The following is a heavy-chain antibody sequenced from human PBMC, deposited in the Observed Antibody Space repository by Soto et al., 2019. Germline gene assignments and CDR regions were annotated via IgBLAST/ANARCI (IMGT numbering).Heavy chain of an antibody. CDR1: GGTFSSYT. CDR3: ALGGRETHNRNGFDP. J-gene: IGHJ5*02. Sequence: SVKVSCKASGGTFSSYTISWVRQAPGQGLEWMGRIIPILGIANYAQKLQGRVTITADKSTSTAYMEMSSLRSEDTAVYNCALGGRETHNRNGFDPWGQGTLVTVSS. D-gene: IGHD3-16*01. CDR2: IIPILGIA. V-gene: IGHV1-69*02.